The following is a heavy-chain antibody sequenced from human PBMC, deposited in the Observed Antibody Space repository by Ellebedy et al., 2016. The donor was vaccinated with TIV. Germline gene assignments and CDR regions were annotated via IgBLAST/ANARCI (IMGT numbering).Heavy chain of an antibody. D-gene: IGHD3-22*01. Sequence: GESLKISCAASGFTFSSYGMHWVRQAPGKGLEWVANIKQDGSEQHYVDSVKGRFTISRDNAQNSIYLHMDSLRAEDTAVYYCAAGSGYVIEHWGQGTLVTVSS. CDR2: IKQDGSEQ. J-gene: IGHJ1*01. V-gene: IGHV3-7*03. CDR1: GFTFSSYG. CDR3: AAGSGYVIEH.